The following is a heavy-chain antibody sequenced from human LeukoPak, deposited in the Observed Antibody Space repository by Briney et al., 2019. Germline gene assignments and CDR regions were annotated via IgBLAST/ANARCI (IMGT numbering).Heavy chain of an antibody. CDR1: GFTFSSFS. Sequence: GGSLGLSCSASGFTFSSFSMFWVRQAPGKGLEWLSYISSTSRNIYYADSVKGRFTVSRDNAKNSLYLQMNSLRAEDTAVYYCAELGITMIGGVWGKGTTVTISS. V-gene: IGHV3-48*04. CDR3: AELGITMIGGV. D-gene: IGHD3-10*02. J-gene: IGHJ6*04. CDR2: ISSTSRNI.